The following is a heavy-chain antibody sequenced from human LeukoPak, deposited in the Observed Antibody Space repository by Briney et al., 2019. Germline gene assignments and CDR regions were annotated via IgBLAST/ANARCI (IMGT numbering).Heavy chain of an antibody. CDR1: GFTFSSYA. CDR3: ARDHLPYYYDSSGYSFDH. J-gene: IGHJ5*02. V-gene: IGHV3-30-3*01. CDR2: ISYDGSNK. Sequence: PGGSLRLSCAASGFTFSSYAMHWVRQAPGKGLEWVAVISYDGSNKYYADSVKGRFTISRDNSKNTLYLQMDSLRAEDTAVYYCARDHLPYYYDSSGYSFDHWGQGTLVTVSS. D-gene: IGHD3-22*01.